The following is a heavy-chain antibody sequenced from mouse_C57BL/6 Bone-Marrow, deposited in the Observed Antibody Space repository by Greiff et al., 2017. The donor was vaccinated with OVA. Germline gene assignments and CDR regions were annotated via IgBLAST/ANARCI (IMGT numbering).Heavy chain of an antibody. CDR2: ISSGGSYT. Sequence: EVQGVESGGDLVKPGGSLKLSCAASGFTFSSYGMSWVRQTPDKRLEWVATISSGGSYTYYPDSVKGRFTISRDNAKNTLYLQMSSLKSEDTAMYYCARYYYGSSWFAYWGQGTLVTVSA. V-gene: IGHV5-6*01. CDR1: GFTFSSYG. D-gene: IGHD1-1*01. CDR3: ARYYYGSSWFAY. J-gene: IGHJ3*01.